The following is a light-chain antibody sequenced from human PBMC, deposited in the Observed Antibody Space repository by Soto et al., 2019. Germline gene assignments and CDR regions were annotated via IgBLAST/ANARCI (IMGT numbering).Light chain of an antibody. CDR1: SSDVGRYNL. Sequence: QSALTQPASVSGSPGQSITISCTGTSSDVGRYNLVSWYQQHPGKAPKVMIYEGSRRPSGVSNRFSGSKSGNTASLTISGLQAEDEADYYCSSYTDTNTYVFGSGTKLTVL. CDR2: EGS. J-gene: IGLJ1*01. V-gene: IGLV2-23*01. CDR3: SSYTDTNTYV.